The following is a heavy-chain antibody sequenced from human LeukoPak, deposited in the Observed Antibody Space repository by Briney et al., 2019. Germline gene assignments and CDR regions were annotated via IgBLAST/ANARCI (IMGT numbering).Heavy chain of an antibody. J-gene: IGHJ4*02. Sequence: SETLSLTCTVSGGSISSSSYYWGWIRQPPGKGLEWIGSIYYSGSTYYTPSLKSRVTISVDTSKNQFSLKLNSVTAADTAVYYCAKTAGVYEQWLFADYWGQGTLVTVSS. CDR1: GGSISSSSYY. CDR2: IYYSGST. V-gene: IGHV4-39*07. CDR3: AKTAGVYEQWLFADY. D-gene: IGHD6-19*01.